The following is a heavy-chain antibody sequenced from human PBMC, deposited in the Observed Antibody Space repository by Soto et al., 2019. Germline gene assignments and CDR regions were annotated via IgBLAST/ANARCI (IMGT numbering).Heavy chain of an antibody. J-gene: IGHJ6*02. V-gene: IGHV4-61*01. CDR2: IYYSGST. Sequence: PSETLSLTCTVSGGSVSSGSYYWSWIRQPPGKGLEWIGYIYYSGSTNYNPSLKSRFTISRDNAKNSLYLQMNSLRAEDTAVYYCARDKAGYYYYVMDVWGQGTTVTVSS. CDR1: GGSVSSGSYY. CDR3: ARDKAGYYYYVMDV.